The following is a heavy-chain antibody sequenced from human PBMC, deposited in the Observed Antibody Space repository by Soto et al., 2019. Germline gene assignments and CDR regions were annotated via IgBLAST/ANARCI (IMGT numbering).Heavy chain of an antibody. Sequence: PGGSLRLSCAASGFTFSSYAMSWVRQAPGKGLERVSAISGSGGSTYYADSVKGRFTISRDNSKNTLYLQMNSLRAEDTAVYYCAKEERPYDSSGYYSGGDYWGQGTLVTVSS. V-gene: IGHV3-23*01. D-gene: IGHD3-22*01. CDR3: AKEERPYDSSGYYSGGDY. CDR1: GFTFSSYA. CDR2: ISGSGGST. J-gene: IGHJ4*02.